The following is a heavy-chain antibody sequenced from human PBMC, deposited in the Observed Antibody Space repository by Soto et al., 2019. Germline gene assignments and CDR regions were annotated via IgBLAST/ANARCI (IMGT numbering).Heavy chain of an antibody. V-gene: IGHV1-69*01. Sequence: QVQLVQSGAEVKKPGSSVKVSCKASGGTFSSYAISWVRQAPGQGLEWMGGIIPIFGTANYAQKFQGRVTITADDSTSTAYMELSSLRSEDTAVYYCARMYSSSFYYGMDVWVQGTTVTVSS. D-gene: IGHD6-6*01. J-gene: IGHJ6*02. CDR2: IIPIFGTA. CDR3: ARMYSSSFYYGMDV. CDR1: GGTFSSYA.